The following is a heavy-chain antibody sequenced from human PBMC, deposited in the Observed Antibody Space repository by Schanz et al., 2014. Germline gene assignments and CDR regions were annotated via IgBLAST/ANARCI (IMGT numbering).Heavy chain of an antibody. J-gene: IGHJ5*02. CDR2: ISSTSTYL. V-gene: IGHV3-21*06. CDR1: GFTFSSYT. CDR3: ARPSSVVGITGWFDT. D-gene: IGHD3-22*01. Sequence: EVQLVESGGGLVKPGDSLRLSCAASGFTFSSYTMKWVRQAPGKGLEWVSSISSTSTYLYYADSVKGRFTISRDNAKSSLHLQMNSLRADDTAVYYCARPSSVVGITGWFDTWGQGTLVTVSS.